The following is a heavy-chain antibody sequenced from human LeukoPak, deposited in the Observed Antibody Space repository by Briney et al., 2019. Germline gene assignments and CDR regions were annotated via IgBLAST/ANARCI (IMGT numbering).Heavy chain of an antibody. Sequence: GASVKVSCKASGGTFSSYTISWVRQAPGQGLEWMGRIIPILGIANYAQKFQGRVTITADKSTSTAYMELSSLRSEDTAVYYCARASLDYYDSGSSPTPYYYYYGMDVWGQGTTVTVSS. CDR2: IIPILGIA. CDR3: ARASLDYYDSGSSPTPYYYYYGMDV. D-gene: IGHD3-10*01. CDR1: GGTFSSYT. V-gene: IGHV1-69*02. J-gene: IGHJ6*02.